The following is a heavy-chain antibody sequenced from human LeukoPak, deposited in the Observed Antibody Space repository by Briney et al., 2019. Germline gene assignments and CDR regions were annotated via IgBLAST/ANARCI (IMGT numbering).Heavy chain of an antibody. Sequence: GGSLRLSCAASGFTFSDAWMYWVRQPPGKGLEWVGCIKSKTDGGTTDYAAPVKGRFTISRDDSKNTLYLQMNSLKTEDTAVYYCTTDAPYYYGSGTKTDAFDLWGQGTMVTASS. CDR2: IKSKTDGGTT. J-gene: IGHJ3*01. CDR3: TTDAPYYYGSGTKTDAFDL. V-gene: IGHV3-15*01. CDR1: GFTFSDAW. D-gene: IGHD3-10*01.